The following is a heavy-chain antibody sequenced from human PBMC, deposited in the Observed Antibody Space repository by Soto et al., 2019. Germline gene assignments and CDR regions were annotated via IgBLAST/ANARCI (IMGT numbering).Heavy chain of an antibody. J-gene: IGHJ6*02. D-gene: IGHD3-9*01. Sequence: QVQLVESGGGLVKPGGSLRLSCAASGFTFSDYYMSWIHQAPGKGLEWVSYISSSSSYTNYADSVKGRFTISRDNAKNSLYLQMNSLRAEDTAVYYCARGDYDIVGMDVWGQGTTVTVSS. CDR3: ARGDYDIVGMDV. CDR1: GFTFSDYY. CDR2: ISSSSSYT. V-gene: IGHV3-11*05.